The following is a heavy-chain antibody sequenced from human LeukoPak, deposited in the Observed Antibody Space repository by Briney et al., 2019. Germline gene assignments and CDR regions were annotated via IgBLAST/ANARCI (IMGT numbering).Heavy chain of an antibody. Sequence: SETLSLTCAVYGDSFSGHYWSWIRQPPGKGLEWIGEITDGGRTSYSPSLKSRATISIVPSQSQFSLQLGSVTAADTAIYYCVRRTRVAMPNALDLISDFWGQGTLVTVSS. CDR1: GDSFSGHY. J-gene: IGHJ4*02. CDR3: VRRTRVAMPNALDLISDF. V-gene: IGHV4-34*01. CDR2: ITDGGRT. D-gene: IGHD2-2*01.